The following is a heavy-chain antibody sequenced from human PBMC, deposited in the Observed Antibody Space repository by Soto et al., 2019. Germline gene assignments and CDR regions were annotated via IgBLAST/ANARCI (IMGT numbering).Heavy chain of an antibody. V-gene: IGHV2-70*01. CDR3: ARLKYYYDSSGTRPLDY. Sequence: SGPTLVNPTQTLTLTCTFSGFSLSTSGMCVSWIRQPPGKALEWLALIDWDDDKYYSTSLKTRLTISKDTSKNQVVLTMTNMDPVDTATYYCARLKYYYDSSGTRPLDYWGQGTLVTVSS. CDR2: IDWDDDK. D-gene: IGHD3-22*01. CDR1: GFSLSTSGMC. J-gene: IGHJ4*02.